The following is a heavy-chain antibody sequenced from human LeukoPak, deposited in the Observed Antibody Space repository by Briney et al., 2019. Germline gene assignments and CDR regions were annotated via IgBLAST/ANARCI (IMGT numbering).Heavy chain of an antibody. J-gene: IGHJ4*02. CDR2: INHSGST. CDR3: ARPTFGPFDY. CDR1: GGSFIGFH. V-gene: IGHV4-34*01. Sequence: SETLSLTCAVYGGSFIGFHWNWIRQPPGKGLEWIGEINHSGSTNYNPSLKSRVTISVDTSKNQFSLKLSSVTAADTAVYYCARPTFGPFDYWGQGTLVTVSS. D-gene: IGHD3-10*01.